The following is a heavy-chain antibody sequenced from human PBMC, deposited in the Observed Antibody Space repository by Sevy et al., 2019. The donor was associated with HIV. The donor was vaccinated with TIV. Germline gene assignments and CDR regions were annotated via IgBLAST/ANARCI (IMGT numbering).Heavy chain of an antibody. CDR3: ARDQWAGESPDYYGMDV. D-gene: IGHD3-10*01. Sequence: LSLTCAASGFTFSSYSMNWVRQAPGKGLEWVSSISSSSSYIYYADSVKGRFTISRDNAKNSLYLQMNSLRAEDTAVYYCARDQWAGESPDYYGMDVWGQGTTVTVSS. J-gene: IGHJ6*02. CDR1: GFTFSSYS. V-gene: IGHV3-21*01. CDR2: ISSSSSYI.